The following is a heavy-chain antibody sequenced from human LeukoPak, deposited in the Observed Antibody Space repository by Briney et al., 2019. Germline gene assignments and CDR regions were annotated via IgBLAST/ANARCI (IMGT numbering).Heavy chain of an antibody. Sequence: PGGSLRLSCAASGFTVSSHHMSWLRQAPAKGLEWVSVIYSGRSPDYADSVKGRFTISRDNSKNTLYLEMNSLRAEDTDVYHCARGPAGYNWGQGTLVTGAS. CDR1: GFTVSSHH. CDR3: ARGPAGYN. V-gene: IGHV3-53*01. CDR2: IYSGRSP. J-gene: IGHJ4*02. D-gene: IGHD1-1*01.